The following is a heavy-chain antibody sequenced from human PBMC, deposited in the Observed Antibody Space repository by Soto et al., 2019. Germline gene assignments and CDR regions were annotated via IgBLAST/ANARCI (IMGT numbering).Heavy chain of an antibody. Sequence: ASVKVSCKASGYTFTSYGISWVRQAPGQGLEWMGWISAYNGNTSYAQKLQGRVTMTTDASTSTAYMELRSLRSDDTAVYYCARGGGSYYYYGMDVWGQGTTVTVSS. CDR1: GYTFTSYG. D-gene: IGHD3-16*01. J-gene: IGHJ6*02. CDR2: ISAYNGNT. CDR3: ARGGGSYYYYGMDV. V-gene: IGHV1-18*01.